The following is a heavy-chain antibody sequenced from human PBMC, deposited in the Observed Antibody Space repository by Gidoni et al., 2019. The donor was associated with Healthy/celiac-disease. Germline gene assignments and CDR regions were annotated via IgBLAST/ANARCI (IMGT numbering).Heavy chain of an antibody. D-gene: IGHD1-26*01. Sequence: QVQLVESGGGVVQPGRSLRLSCAASGFTFSSYGMHWVRQAPGKGLEWVAVIWYDGSNKYYADSVKGRFTISRDNSKNTLYLQMNSLRAEDTAVYYCARQGVGASHFDYWGQGTLVTVSS. J-gene: IGHJ4*02. CDR3: ARQGVGASHFDY. V-gene: IGHV3-33*01. CDR1: GFTFSSYG. CDR2: IWYDGSNK.